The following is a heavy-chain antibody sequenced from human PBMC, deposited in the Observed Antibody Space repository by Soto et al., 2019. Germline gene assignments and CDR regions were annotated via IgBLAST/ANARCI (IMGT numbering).Heavy chain of an antibody. CDR2: IYYSGST. V-gene: IGHV4-61*01. CDR1: CGSVTSGTYY. CDR3: ASANAGAFNI. Sequence: SETLSLTCTVSCGSVTSGTYYWSWIRQPPGKGLEYIGYIYYSGSTNYNPSLNSRVTISVDTPKNQFSLKLSSATAADTALYYCASANAGAFNIWGQGTMVTVSS. J-gene: IGHJ3*02.